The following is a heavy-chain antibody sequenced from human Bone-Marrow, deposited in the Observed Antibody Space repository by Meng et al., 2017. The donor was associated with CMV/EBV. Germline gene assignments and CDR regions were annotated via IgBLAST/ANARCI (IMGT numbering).Heavy chain of an antibody. CDR1: GFTFSSYE. D-gene: IGHD3-16*01. V-gene: IGHV3-48*03. J-gene: IGHJ4*02. CDR2: ISSSGSTI. CDR3: ARVGFEAGLWRRVY. Sequence: GESLKISCAASGFTFSSYEMNWVRQAPGKGLEWVSYISSSGSTIYYADSVKGRFTISRDNAKNSLYLQMNSLRAEDTALYYCARVGFEAGLWRRVYWGQGTLVTVSS.